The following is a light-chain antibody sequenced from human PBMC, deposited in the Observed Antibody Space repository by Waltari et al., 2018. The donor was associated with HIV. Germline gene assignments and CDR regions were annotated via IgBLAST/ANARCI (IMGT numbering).Light chain of an antibody. J-gene: IGKJ4*01. CDR3: QQYGSSPLA. V-gene: IGKV3-20*01. CDR2: GAS. Sequence: EIVLTQFPGTLSLSPGERATLSCRASQSVSSSYLAWYQRKPGQAPRLLIYGASSRATGLPDRFSGSGSGTDFTLTISRLEPEDFAVYYCQQYGSSPLAFGGGTKVEIK. CDR1: QSVSSSY.